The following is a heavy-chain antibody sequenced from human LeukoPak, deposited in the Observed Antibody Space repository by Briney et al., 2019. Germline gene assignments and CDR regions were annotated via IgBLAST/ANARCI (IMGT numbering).Heavy chain of an antibody. CDR2: LYHSGST. CDR3: ATSLHWLAFDY. V-gene: IGHV4-59*01. Sequence: SETLSLTCTVSGGSISSYYWSWIRQPPGKGLEWIGGLYHSGSTNYNPSLKSRVTTSVDTSKNHFSLRLTSVTAADTAVYFCATSLHWLAFDYWGQGILVTVSS. CDR1: GGSISSYY. J-gene: IGHJ4*02. D-gene: IGHD6-19*01.